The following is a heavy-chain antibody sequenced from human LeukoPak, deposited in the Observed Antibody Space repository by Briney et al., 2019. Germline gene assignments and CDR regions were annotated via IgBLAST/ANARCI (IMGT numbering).Heavy chain of an antibody. CDR3: AKDHYGSRTYYGVDY. CDR2: INPNSGDT. J-gene: IGHJ4*02. CDR1: GYIFIGYC. V-gene: IGHV1-2*02. Sequence: ASVKVSCKASGYIFIGYCIHWVRRAPGQGLEWMGWINPNSGDTNYAQKFQGRVTMTRDTSISTAYMELSRLRSDDMAVYYCAKDHYGSRTYYGVDYWGQGTLVTVSS. D-gene: IGHD3-10*01.